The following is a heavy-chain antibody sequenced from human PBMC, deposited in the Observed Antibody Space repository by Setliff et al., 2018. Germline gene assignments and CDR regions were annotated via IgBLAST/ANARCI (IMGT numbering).Heavy chain of an antibody. V-gene: IGHV1-46*01. J-gene: IGHJ4*02. Sequence: ASVKVSCKTSGYSFIRYYMYWVRQAPGQGLEWMGLINVSGGSASYEQKFQGRVTMTRDTSTGTVYLDLSSLRSEDTAVYYCARGSKAADARKGLFENWGQGTLVTVSS. D-gene: IGHD6-13*01. CDR2: INVSGGSA. CDR3: ARGSKAADARKGLFEN. CDR1: GYSFIRYY.